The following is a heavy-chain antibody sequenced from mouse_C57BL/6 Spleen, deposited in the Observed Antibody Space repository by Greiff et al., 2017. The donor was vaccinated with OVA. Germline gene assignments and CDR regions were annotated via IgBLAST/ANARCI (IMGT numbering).Heavy chain of an antibody. Sequence: QVQLQQSGPGLVQPSQSLSITCTVSGFSLTSYGVHWVRQSPGKGLEWLGVIWSGGSTDYNAAFISRLSISKDNSKSQVFFKMNSLQADDTAIYYCARGGTTASLAYWGQGTLVTVSA. D-gene: IGHD1-2*01. J-gene: IGHJ3*01. CDR2: IWSGGST. CDR1: GFSLTSYG. V-gene: IGHV2-2*01. CDR3: ARGGTTASLAY.